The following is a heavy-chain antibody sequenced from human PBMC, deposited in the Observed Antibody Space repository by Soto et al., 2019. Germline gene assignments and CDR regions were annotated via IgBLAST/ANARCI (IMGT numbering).Heavy chain of an antibody. CDR3: EADLYSSGWYLDFLDY. Sequence: QVQLVESGGGVVQPGRSLRLSCAASGFTFSSYAMHWVRQAPGKGLEWVAVISYDGSNKYYADSVKGRFTISRDNSKNTLYLQMNSLRAEDTAVYYCEADLYSSGWYLDFLDYWGQGTLVTVSS. D-gene: IGHD6-19*01. J-gene: IGHJ4*02. CDR2: ISYDGSNK. V-gene: IGHV3-30-3*01. CDR1: GFTFSSYA.